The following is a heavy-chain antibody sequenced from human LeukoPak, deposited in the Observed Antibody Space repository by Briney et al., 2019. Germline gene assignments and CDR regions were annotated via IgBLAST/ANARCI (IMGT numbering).Heavy chain of an antibody. Sequence: ASVKVSCKASGYTFTSYDINWVRQATGQGLEWMGWMNPNSGNTGYAQKFQGRVTMTRDTSISTAYMELSRLRSDDTAVYYCARESNYGSGSFPIDYWGQGTLVTVSS. CDR1: GYTFTSYD. CDR3: ARESNYGSGSFPIDY. D-gene: IGHD3-10*01. J-gene: IGHJ4*02. V-gene: IGHV1-8*01. CDR2: MNPNSGNT.